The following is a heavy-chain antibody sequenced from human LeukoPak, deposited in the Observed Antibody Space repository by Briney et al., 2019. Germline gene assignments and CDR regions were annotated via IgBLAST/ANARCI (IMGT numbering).Heavy chain of an antibody. J-gene: IGHJ4*02. D-gene: IGHD3-16*02. CDR1: GGTFSSYA. Sequence: SVEVSCKASGGTFSSYAISWVRQAPGQGLEWMGGIIPIFGTANYAQKFQGRVTITADESTSTAYTELSSLRSEDTAVYYCARENYDYVWGSYRSLYYFDYWGQGTLVTVSS. CDR3: ARENYDYVWGSYRSLYYFDY. V-gene: IGHV1-69*01. CDR2: IIPIFGTA.